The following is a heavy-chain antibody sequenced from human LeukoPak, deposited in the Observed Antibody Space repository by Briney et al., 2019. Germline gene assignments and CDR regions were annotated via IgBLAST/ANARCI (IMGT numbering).Heavy chain of an antibody. CDR1: GGSFSGYY. D-gene: IGHD3-22*01. V-gene: IGHV4-34*01. CDR3: ARKKDYYDSSGYYYYYDMDV. CDR2: INHSGST. J-gene: IGHJ6*02. Sequence: PSETLSLTCAVYGGSFSGYYWSWIRQPPGKGLEWIGEINHSGSTNYNPSLKSRVTISVDTSKNQFSLKLSSVTAADTAVYYCARKKDYYDSSGYYYYYDMDVWGQGTTVTVSS.